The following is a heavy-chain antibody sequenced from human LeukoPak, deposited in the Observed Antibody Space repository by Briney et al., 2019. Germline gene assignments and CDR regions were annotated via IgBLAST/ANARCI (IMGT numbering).Heavy chain of an antibody. CDR2: INTDGSST. CDR1: GFTFSSYW. Sequence: GGSLRPSCAASGFTFSSYWMHWVRQAPGKGLVWVSRINTDGSSTSYADSVKGRFTISRDNAKNTLYLQMNSLRAEDTAVYYCKVGATNDAFDIWGQGTMVTVSS. CDR3: KVGATNDAFDI. D-gene: IGHD1-26*01. V-gene: IGHV3-74*01. J-gene: IGHJ3*02.